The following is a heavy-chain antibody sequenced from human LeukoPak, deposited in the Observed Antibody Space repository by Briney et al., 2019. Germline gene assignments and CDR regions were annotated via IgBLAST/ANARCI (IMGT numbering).Heavy chain of an antibody. CDR2: ISLDGSTE. V-gene: IGHV3-30-3*01. J-gene: IGHJ5*02. D-gene: IGHD3-10*01. CDR1: GFSLSNFQ. Sequence: GGSLRLSCVASGFSLSNFQMYWVRQAPGKGLEWVSIISLDGSTEFYADSVKGRFTISRDTASNTMHLEMNNLRTEDTAVYYCMRDYMGWFDPWGQGTLVTVSS. CDR3: MRDYMGWFDP.